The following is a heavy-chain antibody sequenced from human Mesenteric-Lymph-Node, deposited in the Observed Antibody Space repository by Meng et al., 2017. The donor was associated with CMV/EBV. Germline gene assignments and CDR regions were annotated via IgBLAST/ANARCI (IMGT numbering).Heavy chain of an antibody. CDR2: IYYSGST. Sequence: ESLKISCTVSGGSISSYYWSWIRQPPGKGLEWIGYIYYSGSTNYNPSLKSRVTISVDTSKNQFSLKLSSVTAADTAVYYCARSYFSYYDFWSGYYSSTYYGMDVWGQGTTVTVSS. V-gene: IGHV4-59*01. CDR3: ARSYFSYYDFWSGYYSSTYYGMDV. D-gene: IGHD3-3*01. CDR1: GGSISSYY. J-gene: IGHJ6*02.